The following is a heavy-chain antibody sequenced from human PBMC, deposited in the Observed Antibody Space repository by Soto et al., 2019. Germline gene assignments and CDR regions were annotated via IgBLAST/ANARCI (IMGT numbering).Heavy chain of an antibody. CDR1: GGSISSYY. D-gene: IGHD3-10*01. CDR2: IYYSGST. J-gene: IGHJ4*02. CDR3: AGEIPYGSGSYCYY. V-gene: IGHV4-59*01. Sequence: SETLSLTCTVSGGSISSYYWSWIRQPPGKCLEWIGYIYYSGSTNYNPSLKSRVTISVDTSKNQFSLKLSSVTAADTAVYYCAGEIPYGSGSYCYYWGQGTLVTVSS.